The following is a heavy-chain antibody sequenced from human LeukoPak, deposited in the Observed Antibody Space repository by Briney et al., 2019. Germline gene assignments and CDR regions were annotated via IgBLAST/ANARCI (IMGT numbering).Heavy chain of an antibody. Sequence: SQTLSLTCTVSGGSISSGGSYWSWIRQPPGKGLEWIGYIYYSGSTNYNPSLKSRVTISVDTSKNQFSLKLSSVTAADTAVYYCARSPTGAAARQRPFDYWGQGTLVTVSS. CDR2: IYYSGST. CDR3: ARSPTGAAARQRPFDY. J-gene: IGHJ4*02. D-gene: IGHD6-6*01. CDR1: GGSISSGGSY. V-gene: IGHV4-61*08.